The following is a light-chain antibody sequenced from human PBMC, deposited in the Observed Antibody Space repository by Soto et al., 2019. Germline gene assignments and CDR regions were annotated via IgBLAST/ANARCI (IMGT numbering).Light chain of an antibody. CDR1: QSISSS. CDR2: DAS. J-gene: IGKJ5*01. V-gene: IGKV1-5*01. CDR3: QQLTSDPPIT. Sequence: DIQVTQSPSTLSASVGDRVTITCRAIQSISSSLAWYHQKPGTAPKLLIYDASSLERGVPSRFSGRGSGTDFTLTISSLQPEDFATYYCQQLTSDPPITFGQGTRLEIK.